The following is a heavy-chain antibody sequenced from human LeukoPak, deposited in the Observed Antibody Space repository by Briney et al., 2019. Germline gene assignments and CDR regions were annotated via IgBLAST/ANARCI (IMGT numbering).Heavy chain of an antibody. Sequence: GGSLKLSCATSGFIFSSYGIHWVRQAPGKGLEWVAFIRYGGSDKYYADSVKGRFTMSRDNSKKKVYLQMNSLRAEDTAVYYCAKDAWEVGATSEIDYWGQGTLVTVSS. CDR3: AKDAWEVGATSEIDY. CDR1: GFIFSSYG. V-gene: IGHV3-30*02. J-gene: IGHJ4*02. D-gene: IGHD1-26*01. CDR2: IRYGGSDK.